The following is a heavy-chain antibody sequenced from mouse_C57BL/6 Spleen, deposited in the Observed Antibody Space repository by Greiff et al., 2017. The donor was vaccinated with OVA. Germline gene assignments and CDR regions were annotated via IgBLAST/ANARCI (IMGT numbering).Heavy chain of an antibody. CDR3: AIDYDGGFAY. J-gene: IGHJ3*01. CDR2: ISSGSSTI. Sequence: EVQLVESGGGLVKPGGSLKLSCAASGFTFSDYGMHWVRQAPEKGLEWVAYISSGSSTIYYADTVKGRFTISRDNAKNTLFLQMTSLRSEDTAMYYCAIDYDGGFAYWGQGTLVTVSA. D-gene: IGHD2-4*01. CDR1: GFTFSDYG. V-gene: IGHV5-17*01.